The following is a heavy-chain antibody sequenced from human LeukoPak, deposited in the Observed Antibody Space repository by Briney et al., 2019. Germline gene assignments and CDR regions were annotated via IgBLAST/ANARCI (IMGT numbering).Heavy chain of an antibody. D-gene: IGHD3-10*01. V-gene: IGHV3-21*01. CDR1: GFTLRSYA. CDR2: ISTTSNEL. CDR3: ARDLYYFGSGTYYRSDAFDI. J-gene: IGHJ3*02. Sequence: PGGSLSLSCAASGFTLRSYAMNWVRQAPGKGLEWVSVISTTSNELYYADSVKGRFTISRDNTKNSPYLQMYSLRAEDTAVYYCARDLYYFGSGTYYRSDAFDIWGQGTMVTVSA.